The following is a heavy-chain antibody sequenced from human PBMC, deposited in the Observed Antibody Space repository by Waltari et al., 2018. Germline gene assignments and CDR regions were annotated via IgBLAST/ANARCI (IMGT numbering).Heavy chain of an antibody. V-gene: IGHV3-9*01. Sequence: EVQLVESGGGLVQPGRSLRLSCAASGFTFDDYAMHWVRQRLGKGLEWVSGISWNSGSIGYADSVKGRFTISRDNAKNSLYLQMNSLRAEDTALYYCAKDIPSGSYYRGAFDIWGQGTMVTVSS. CDR3: AKDIPSGSYYRGAFDI. CDR2: ISWNSGSI. D-gene: IGHD3-10*01. CDR1: GFTFDDYA. J-gene: IGHJ3*02.